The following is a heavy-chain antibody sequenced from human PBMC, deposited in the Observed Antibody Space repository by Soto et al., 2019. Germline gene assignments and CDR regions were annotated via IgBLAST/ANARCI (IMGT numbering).Heavy chain of an antibody. D-gene: IGHD1-7*01. CDR2: ISPVTGGA. V-gene: IGHV1-2*02. CDR1: GYTFTGHY. CDR3: GRGRSGELVVFY. J-gene: IGHJ4*02. Sequence: QVQLVQSGAEVKKPGASVKVSCKASGYTFTGHYIHWVRQAPGQGPEWMGEISPVTGGAKYAQKFQGRVTMTRDTXITTVYMELTNLSPDDTAVYYCGRGRSGELVVFYWGQGTLVSVSS.